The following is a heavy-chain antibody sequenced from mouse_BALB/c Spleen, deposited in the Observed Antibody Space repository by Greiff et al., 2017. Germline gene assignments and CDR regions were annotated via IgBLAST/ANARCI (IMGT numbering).Heavy chain of an antibody. CDR2: INPSTGYT. CDR1: GYTFTSYW. Sequence: VKLMESGAELAKPGASVKMSCKASGYTFTSYWMHWVKQRPGQGLEWIGYINPSTGYTEYNQKFKVKATLTADKSSSTAYMQLSSLTSEDSAVYYCARRGGSSSYYYAMDYWGQGTSVTVSS. V-gene: IGHV1-7*01. D-gene: IGHD1-1*01. J-gene: IGHJ4*01. CDR3: ARRGGSSSYYYAMDY.